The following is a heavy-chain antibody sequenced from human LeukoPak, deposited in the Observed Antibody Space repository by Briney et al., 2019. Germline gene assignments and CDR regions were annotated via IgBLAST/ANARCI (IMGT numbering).Heavy chain of an antibody. CDR3: ARVGVTHYYYYGMDV. CDR1: GGSISSYY. CDR2: IYYSGST. J-gene: IGHJ6*02. Sequence: PSETLSLTSTVSGGSISSYYWSWIRQPPGKGLEWMGYIYYSGSTNYNPSLKSRVTISVDTSKNQFSLKLSSVTAADAAVYYCARVGVTHYYYYGMDVWGQGTTVTVSS. D-gene: IGHD3-16*01. V-gene: IGHV4-59*01.